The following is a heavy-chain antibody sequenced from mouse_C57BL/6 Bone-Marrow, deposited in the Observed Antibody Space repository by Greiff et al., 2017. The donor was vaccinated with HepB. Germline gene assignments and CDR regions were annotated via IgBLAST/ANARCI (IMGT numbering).Heavy chain of an antibody. V-gene: IGHV1-85*01. CDR1: GYTFTSYD. J-gene: IGHJ1*03. CDR2: IYPRDGST. Sequence: VKLVESGPELVKPGASVKLSCKASGYTFTSYDINWVKQRPGQGLEWIGWIYPRDGSTKYNEKFKGKATLTVDTSSSTAYMELHSLTSEDSAVYFCARSTTVVYWYFDVWGTGTTVTVSS. D-gene: IGHD1-1*01. CDR3: ARSTTVVYWYFDV.